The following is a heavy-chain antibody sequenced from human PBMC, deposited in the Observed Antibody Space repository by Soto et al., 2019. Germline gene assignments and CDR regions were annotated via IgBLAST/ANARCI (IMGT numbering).Heavy chain of an antibody. V-gene: IGHV4-59*08. CDR1: GGSISSYY. Sequence: QVQLQESGPGLVKPSETLSLTCTVSGGSISSYYWTWIRQPPGKGLEWIGFIYNSGSTHYNPSLRSRATISVDTSTNQFSLKLRSATAADTAVYYCASMGYHYGSGSYPLDYWGQGTLVTASS. CDR3: ASMGYHYGSGSYPLDY. CDR2: IYNSGST. J-gene: IGHJ4*02. D-gene: IGHD3-10*01.